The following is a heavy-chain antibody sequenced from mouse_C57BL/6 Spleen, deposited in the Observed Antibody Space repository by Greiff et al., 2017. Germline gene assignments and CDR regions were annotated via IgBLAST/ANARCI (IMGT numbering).Heavy chain of an antibody. CDR2: IHPNSGST. J-gene: IGHJ2*01. Sequence: VQLQQPGAELVKPGASVKLSCKASGYTFTSYWMHWVKQRPGQGLEWIGMIHPNSGSTNYNEKFKSKATLTVDQSSSTAYMQLSSLTSEDSAVYYCARNGRGDYGDYWGQGTTLTVSS. D-gene: IGHD1-1*01. CDR3: ARNGRGDYGDY. CDR1: GYTFTSYW. V-gene: IGHV1-64*01.